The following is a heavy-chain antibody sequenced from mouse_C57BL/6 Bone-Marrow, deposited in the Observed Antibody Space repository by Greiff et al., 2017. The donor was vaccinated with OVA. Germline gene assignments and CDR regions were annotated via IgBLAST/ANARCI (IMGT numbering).Heavy chain of an antibody. V-gene: IGHV14-4*01. CDR1: GFNITDDY. J-gene: IGHJ2*01. D-gene: IGHD1-1*01. CDR3: GSSYGGY. CDR2: IDPENGDT. Sequence: EVQLQQSGAELVRPGASVKLSCTAPGFNITDDYMHWVKQRPEQGLEWIGWIDPENGDTEYASKFQGKATITADTSSNTAYLQLSSLTSEDTAVYYYGSSYGGYWGKGTTLTVSS.